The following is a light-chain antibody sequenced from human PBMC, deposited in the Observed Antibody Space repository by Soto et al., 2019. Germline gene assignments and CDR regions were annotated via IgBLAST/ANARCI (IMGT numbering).Light chain of an antibody. CDR2: DAS. CDR1: QTISSW. J-gene: IGKJ2*01. CDR3: QQYITFPYT. Sequence: DIKMTQSPSTLSASVGDRVTITCRASQTISSWLAWYQQKPGKATDLLLYDASSLQDGVPSRFSGRGSGTEFTLTISSLQPDDFATYFCQQYITFPYTFGQGTKLEIK. V-gene: IGKV1-5*01.